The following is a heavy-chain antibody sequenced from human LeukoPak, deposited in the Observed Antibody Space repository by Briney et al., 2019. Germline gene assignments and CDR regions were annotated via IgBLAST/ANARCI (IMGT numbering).Heavy chain of an antibody. V-gene: IGHV3-30-3*01. J-gene: IGHJ3*02. CDR2: ISYDGSNK. CDR1: GFTFSSYA. D-gene: IGHD3-3*01. CDR3: ARPPLEWLLLGAFDI. Sequence: PGGSLRLSCAASGFTFSSYAMHWVRQAPGKGLEWVAVISYDGSNKYYADSVKGRFTISRDNSKNTLYLQMNSLRAEDTAVYYCARPPLEWLLLGAFDIWGQGTMVTVSS.